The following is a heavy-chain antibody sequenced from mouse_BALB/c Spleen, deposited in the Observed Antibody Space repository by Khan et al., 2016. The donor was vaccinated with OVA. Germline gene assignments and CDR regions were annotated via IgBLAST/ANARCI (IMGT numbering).Heavy chain of an antibody. V-gene: IGHV5-6*01. CDR2: INIDGYYT. CDR1: GFTFSTYG. J-gene: IGHJ3*01. Sequence: EVQGVESGGDLVKPGGSLRLSCAASGFTFSTYGMSWVRQFPDKRLEWVATINIDGYYTYYPDTLKGRFTISRNNAENTLYLQMSSLKSEDTAIYYCASHLTGSFAYWGHGTLVTVSA. CDR3: ASHLTGSFAY. D-gene: IGHD4-1*01.